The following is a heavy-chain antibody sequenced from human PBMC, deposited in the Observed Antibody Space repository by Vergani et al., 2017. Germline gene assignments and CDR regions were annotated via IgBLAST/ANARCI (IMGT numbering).Heavy chain of an antibody. V-gene: IGHV3-23*01. J-gene: IGHJ4*02. D-gene: IGHD3-16*02. CDR3: AKDMITFGGVIVAVFDY. CDR1: GFTFSSYA. Sequence: EAQLLESGGGLVQPGGSLRLSCAASGFTFSSYAMSWVRQAPGKGLEWVSAISGSGGSTYYADSVKGRFTISRDNSKNTLYLQMNSLRAEDTAVYYCAKDMITFGGVIVAVFDYWGQGTLVTVSS. CDR2: ISGSGGST.